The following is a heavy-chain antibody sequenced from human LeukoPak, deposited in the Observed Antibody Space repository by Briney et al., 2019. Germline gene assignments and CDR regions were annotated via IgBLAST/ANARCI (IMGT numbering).Heavy chain of an antibody. CDR1: GYTFTGYY. V-gene: IGHV1-2*02. D-gene: IGHD6-19*01. J-gene: IGHJ4*02. Sequence: ASVKASCKASGYTFTGYYMHWMRQAPGQGLEWMGWINPNSGGTNYAQKFQGRVTMTGDTSISTAYMELSRLRSDDTAVYYCARVPGRIAVGTTDFDYWGQGTLVTVSS. CDR3: ARVPGRIAVGTTDFDY. CDR2: INPNSGGT.